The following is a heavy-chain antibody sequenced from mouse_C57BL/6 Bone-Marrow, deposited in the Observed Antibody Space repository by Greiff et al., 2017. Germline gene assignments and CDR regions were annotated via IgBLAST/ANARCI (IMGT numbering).Heavy chain of an antibody. CDR3: ARGVAFAY. Sequence: VQLQQPGAELVKPGASVKLSCKASGYTFTSYWMQWVKQRPGQGLEWIGEIDPSDIYTNYNQKFKGKATLNVDTSSSTAYMQLSSLTSEDSAVYYCARGVAFAYWGQGTLVTVSA. CDR2: IDPSDIYT. CDR1: GYTFTSYW. J-gene: IGHJ3*01. V-gene: IGHV1-50*01. D-gene: IGHD1-1*02.